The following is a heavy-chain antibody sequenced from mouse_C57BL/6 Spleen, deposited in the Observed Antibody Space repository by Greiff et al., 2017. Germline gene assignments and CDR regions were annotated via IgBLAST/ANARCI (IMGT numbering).Heavy chain of an antibody. CDR2: LLPGSGST. Sequence: VQLVESGAELMKPGASVKLSCKATGYTFTGYWIEWVKQRPGHGLEWIGELLPGSGSTNYNGKFKGKATFTADTSSNTAYMQLSSLTTEDSAIYYGARWYYCSSPYFDYWGQGTTLTVSA. V-gene: IGHV1-9*01. CDR1: GYTFTGYW. J-gene: IGHJ2*01. D-gene: IGHD1-1*01. CDR3: ARWYYCSSPYFDY.